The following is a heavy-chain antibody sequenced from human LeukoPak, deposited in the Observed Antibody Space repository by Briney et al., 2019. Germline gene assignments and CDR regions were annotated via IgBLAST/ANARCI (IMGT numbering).Heavy chain of an antibody. CDR1: GFTFSTYA. CDR3: ARGSEWLLRGCFDY. Sequence: GGSLRLSCAASGFTFSTYAMHWVRQAPGKGLEWVTVISYDGSNKYYADSVKGRFTISRDNSKNTLYLQMNSLRAEDTAVYYCARGSEWLLRGCFDYWGQGTLVTVSS. D-gene: IGHD3-3*01. J-gene: IGHJ4*02. V-gene: IGHV3-30*03. CDR2: ISYDGSNK.